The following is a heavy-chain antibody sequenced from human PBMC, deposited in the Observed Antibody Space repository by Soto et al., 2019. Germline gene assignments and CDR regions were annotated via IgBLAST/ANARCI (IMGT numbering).Heavy chain of an antibody. V-gene: IGHV4-59*01. CDR2: IYNSGST. CDR3: ARSPYGSGTKPYYFDS. CDR1: GGSISSYY. J-gene: IGHJ4*02. D-gene: IGHD3-10*01. Sequence: SETLSLTCTVSGGSISSYYWSWIRQPPGKGLEWIGFIYNSGSTNYNPSLKSRVTISMDTSRNQFSLILSSVTAADTAVYYCARSPYGSGTKPYYFDSWGQGTLVTVSS.